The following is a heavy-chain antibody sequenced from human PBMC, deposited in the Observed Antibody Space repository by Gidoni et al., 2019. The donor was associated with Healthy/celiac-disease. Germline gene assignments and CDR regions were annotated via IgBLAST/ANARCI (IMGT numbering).Heavy chain of an antibody. V-gene: IGHV1-69*02. Sequence: QVQLVQSGAEVKKPGSSVNVSCKASGGTFSSYTIRWVRQDPGQGLEWMGRIILILGIAKYAQKFQGRVTITADKSKSTAYMELSSLRSEDTAVYYCAIAARPGCSMDVWGKGTTVTVSS. CDR3: AIAARPGCSMDV. CDR1: GGTFSSYT. CDR2: IILILGIA. D-gene: IGHD6-6*01. J-gene: IGHJ6*04.